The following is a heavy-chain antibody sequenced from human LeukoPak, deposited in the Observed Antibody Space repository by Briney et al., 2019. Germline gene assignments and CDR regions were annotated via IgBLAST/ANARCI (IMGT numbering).Heavy chain of an antibody. D-gene: IGHD5-12*01. J-gene: IGHJ4*02. Sequence: ASVKVSCKASGYTFTSYYMHWVRQAPGQGLEWVGIINPSGGSTSYAQKFQGRVTMTRDTSTNTVYIELSSLRSEDTAVYYCARGIEWLRYLEYWGQGTLVTVSS. CDR2: INPSGGST. CDR3: ARGIEWLRYLEY. CDR1: GYTFTSYY. V-gene: IGHV1-46*01.